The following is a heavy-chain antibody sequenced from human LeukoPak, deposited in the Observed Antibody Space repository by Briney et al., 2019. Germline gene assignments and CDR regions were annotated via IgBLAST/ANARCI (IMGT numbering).Heavy chain of an antibody. D-gene: IGHD2-2*02. Sequence: NAPETLSLTCTVSGGSISSSSNYWGWIRQPPGKGLEWIGSIYYSGSTYYNPSLKSRVTISVDTSKNQFSLKLSSVTAADAAVYYCARNAEDVVVPAAIGDYWGQGTLVTVSS. CDR1: GGSISSSSNY. CDR2: IYYSGST. CDR3: ARNAEDVVVPAAIGDY. V-gene: IGHV4-39*01. J-gene: IGHJ4*02.